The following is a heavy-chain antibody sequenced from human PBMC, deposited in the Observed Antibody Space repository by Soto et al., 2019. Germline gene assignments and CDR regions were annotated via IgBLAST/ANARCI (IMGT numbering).Heavy chain of an antibody. Sequence: SETLSLTCTVSGGSISSSSYYWGWIRQPPGKGLEWIGSIYYSGSTYYNPSLKSRVTISVDTSKNQFSLKLSSVTAADTAVYYCARRSAMVRFYGTDVWGQGTTVTVSS. J-gene: IGHJ6*02. CDR3: ARRSAMVRFYGTDV. D-gene: IGHD5-18*01. CDR1: GGSISSSSYY. CDR2: IYYSGST. V-gene: IGHV4-39*01.